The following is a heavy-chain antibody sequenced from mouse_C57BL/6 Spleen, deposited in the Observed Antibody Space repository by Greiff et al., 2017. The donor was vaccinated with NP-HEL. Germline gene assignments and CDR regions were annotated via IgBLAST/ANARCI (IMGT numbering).Heavy chain of an antibody. V-gene: IGHV1-82*01. J-gene: IGHJ2*01. D-gene: IGHD2-14*01. Sequence: QVQLQQSGPELVKPGASVKISCKASGYAFCSSWMNWVKQRPGKGLEWIGRIYPGDGDTNYNGKFKGKATLTADKSSSTAYMQLSSLTSEDSAVYFCASGSTTGGDYWGQGTTLTVSS. CDR1: GYAFCSSW. CDR2: IYPGDGDT. CDR3: ASGSTTGGDY.